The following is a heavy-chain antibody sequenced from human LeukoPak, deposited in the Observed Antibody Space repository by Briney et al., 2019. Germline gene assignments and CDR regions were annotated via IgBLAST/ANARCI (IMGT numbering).Heavy chain of an antibody. D-gene: IGHD3-22*01. Sequence: ASVKVSFKASGYSFTSYAMHWVRQAPGQRLEWMGWINAGNGNTKYSQEFQGRVTITRNTSISTAYMELSSLRSEDTAVYYCARGRYYYYYDSSGYPTSFDYWGQGTLVTVSS. CDR2: INAGNGNT. V-gene: IGHV1-3*03. J-gene: IGHJ4*02. CDR1: GYSFTSYA. CDR3: ARGRYYYYYDSSGYPTSFDY.